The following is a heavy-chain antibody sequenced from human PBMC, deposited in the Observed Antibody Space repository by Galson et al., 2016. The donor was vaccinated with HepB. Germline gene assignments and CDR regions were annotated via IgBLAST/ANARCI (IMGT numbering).Heavy chain of an antibody. CDR3: ARGLDYYYYYIDD. CDR1: GDSVTSDTYY. CDR2: FYHSGIT. J-gene: IGHJ6*03. D-gene: IGHD3/OR15-3a*01. V-gene: IGHV4-61*01. Sequence: SETLSLTCTVSGDSVTSDTYYWSWVRQSPGKELEWIGYFYHSGITKYNPASKSRVAISQDTPKNQLSLRLSSVTAADTAVYYCARGLDYYYYYIDDWGKGTTVTVSS.